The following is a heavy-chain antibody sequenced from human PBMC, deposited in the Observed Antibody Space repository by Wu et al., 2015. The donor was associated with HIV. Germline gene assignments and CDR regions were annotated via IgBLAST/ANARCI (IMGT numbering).Heavy chain of an antibody. CDR3: AREIEDPAIMVRAGFDP. D-gene: IGHD3-10*01. J-gene: IGHJ5*02. V-gene: IGHV1-69*13. Sequence: QIQLVQSGAEVKKPGASVKVSCKASGYSFSDYHIHWVRQAPGQGLEWMGGTTPMLGTTNYAQKFQGRVTITSDVYTSTVYMELSSLRSEDTAIYYCAREIEDPAIMVRAGFDPWGQGTLVTVSS. CDR2: TTPMLGTT. CDR1: GYSFSDYH.